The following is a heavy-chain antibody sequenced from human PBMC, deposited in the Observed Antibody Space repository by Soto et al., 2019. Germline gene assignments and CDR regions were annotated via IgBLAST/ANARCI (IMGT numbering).Heavy chain of an antibody. CDR2: IYWDDDK. CDR1: GFSLTTSGVG. CDR3: AHINSCPTIFGVVAFDS. J-gene: IGHJ4*02. D-gene: IGHD3-3*01. V-gene: IGHV2-5*02. Sequence: QITLKASGPTLVKPTQTLTLTCTFSGFSLTTSGVGVGWIRQPPGKALEWLALIYWDDDKRYSPSLRSRLTITKDTSKNQVVLTMTNMDPVDTATYYCAHINSCPTIFGVVAFDSWGQGTLVTVSS.